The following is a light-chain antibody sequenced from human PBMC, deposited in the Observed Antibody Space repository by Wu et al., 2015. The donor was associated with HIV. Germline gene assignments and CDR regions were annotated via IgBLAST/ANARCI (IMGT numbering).Light chain of an antibody. V-gene: IGKV3-20*01. CDR3: QQYGSSPLT. CDR2: GAS. J-gene: IGKJ4*01. CDR1: QSISSSF. Sequence: TVLTQSPGTLSLSPGERATLSCRASQSISSSFLAWYQQKPGQAPRLLIYGASGRATGIPDRFSGSGSGTDFTLIISRLEPEDFAVYYCQQYGSSPLTFGGGTTLEIK.